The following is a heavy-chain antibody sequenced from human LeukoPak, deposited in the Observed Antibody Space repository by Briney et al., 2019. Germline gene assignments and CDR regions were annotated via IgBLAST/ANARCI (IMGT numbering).Heavy chain of an antibody. CDR2: INPNSGGT. J-gene: IGHJ4*02. V-gene: IGHV1-2*06. CDR3: ARDHDYSNHDFEY. Sequence: ASVKVSCKASGYTFTGHYIHWVRQAPGQGLEWMGRINPNSGGTNYAQKFQDRVTMTRDTSTSTAYMELSGLKYDDAAVYYCARDHDYSNHDFEYWGQGTLVTVSS. CDR1: GYTFTGHY. D-gene: IGHD4-11*01.